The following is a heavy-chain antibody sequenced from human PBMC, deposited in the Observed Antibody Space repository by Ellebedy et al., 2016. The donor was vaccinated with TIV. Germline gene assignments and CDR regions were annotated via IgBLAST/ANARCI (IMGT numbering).Heavy chain of an antibody. CDR2: IKYDEIEK. CDR3: ARDTIAVPDGDTFDF. V-gene: IGHV3-7*04. Sequence: GESLKISCAASGFTFSRFWRGWIRQAPGKGLEWVGHIKYDEIEKYYANSVKGRFTISRYNARNSLYLQMKSLRVDDTAMYYCARDTIAVPDGDTFDFWGQGTMVTVST. J-gene: IGHJ3*01. CDR1: GFTFSRFW. D-gene: IGHD2-2*01.